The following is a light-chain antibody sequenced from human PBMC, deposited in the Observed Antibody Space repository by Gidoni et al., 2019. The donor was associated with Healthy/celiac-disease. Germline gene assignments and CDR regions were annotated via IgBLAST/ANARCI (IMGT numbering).Light chain of an antibody. CDR2: DAS. V-gene: IGKV1-33*01. Sequence: DIQMTHSPSSLSSSVVDRVTITCQASQDISNYLNWYQQKPGKAPKLLIYDASNLETGVPSRFSGSGSGTDFTFTISSLQPEDIATYYCQQYDNLPLTFGQGTKVEIK. CDR1: QDISNY. J-gene: IGKJ1*01. CDR3: QQYDNLPLT.